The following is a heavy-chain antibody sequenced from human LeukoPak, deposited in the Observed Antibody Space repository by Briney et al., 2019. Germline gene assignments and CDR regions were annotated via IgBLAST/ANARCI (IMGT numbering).Heavy chain of an antibody. Sequence: ASVKVSCKASGYTFTGYYMHWVRQAPGQGLEWMGWINPNSGGTNYAQKFQGRVTMTRGTSISTAYMELSRLRSDDTAVYYCARDGYYDSSGYYPDYWGQGTLVTVSS. CDR2: INPNSGGT. CDR1: GYTFTGYY. CDR3: ARDGYYDSSGYYPDY. J-gene: IGHJ4*02. D-gene: IGHD3-22*01. V-gene: IGHV1-2*02.